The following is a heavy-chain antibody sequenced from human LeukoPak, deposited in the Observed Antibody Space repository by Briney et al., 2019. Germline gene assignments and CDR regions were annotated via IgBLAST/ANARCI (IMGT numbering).Heavy chain of an antibody. Sequence: PSETLSLTCTVSGGSISSYYWSWIRQPAGKGLEWIGRIYTSGSTNYNPSLKSRVTMSADTSKNQFSLKLSSVTAADTAVYYCAFSTRPQTDAFDIWGQGTMVTVSS. V-gene: IGHV4-4*07. CDR2: IYTSGST. D-gene: IGHD2-2*01. CDR3: AFSTRPQTDAFDI. CDR1: GGSISSYY. J-gene: IGHJ3*02.